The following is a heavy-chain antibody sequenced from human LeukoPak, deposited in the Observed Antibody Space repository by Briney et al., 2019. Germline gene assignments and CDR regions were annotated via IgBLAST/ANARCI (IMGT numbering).Heavy chain of an antibody. V-gene: IGHV4-59*01. CDR1: GGSISNYY. D-gene: IGHD6-13*01. J-gene: IGHJ4*02. Sequence: SQTLSLTCTVSGGSISNYYLIWIRQSPGKGLEWIGYIYHSGSTNYNPSLKSRVTISVDTSNNQFSLKLSSVTAADTAVYYCARGEGTITAAGTIDYWGQGTLVTVSS. CDR2: IYHSGST. CDR3: ARGEGTITAAGTIDY.